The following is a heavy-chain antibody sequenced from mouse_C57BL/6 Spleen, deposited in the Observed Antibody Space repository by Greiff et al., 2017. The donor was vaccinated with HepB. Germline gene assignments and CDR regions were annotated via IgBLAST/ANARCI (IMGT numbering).Heavy chain of an antibody. CDR1: GYSITSGYY. D-gene: IGHD1-1*01. V-gene: IGHV3-6*01. CDR2: ISYDGSN. J-gene: IGHJ1*03. Sequence: EVKLLESGPGLVKPSQSLSLTCSVTGYSITSGYYWNWIRQFPGNKLEWMGYISYDGSNNYNPSLKNRISITRDTSKNQFFLKLNSVTTEDTATYYCARVLTTVVATGYFDVWGTGTTVTVSS. CDR3: ARVLTTVVATGYFDV.